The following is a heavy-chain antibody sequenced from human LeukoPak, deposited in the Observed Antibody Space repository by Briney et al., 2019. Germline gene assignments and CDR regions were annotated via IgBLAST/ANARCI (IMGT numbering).Heavy chain of an antibody. Sequence: SQTLSLTCTVSGGSISSGGYYWSWIRQHPGKGLEWIGYIYYSGSTYYNPSLKSRVTISVDTSKNQSSLKLSSVTAADTAVYYCARETTHGAFDIWGQGTMVTVSS. D-gene: IGHD2-15*01. CDR1: GGSISSGGYY. CDR2: IYYSGST. V-gene: IGHV4-31*03. J-gene: IGHJ3*02. CDR3: ARETTHGAFDI.